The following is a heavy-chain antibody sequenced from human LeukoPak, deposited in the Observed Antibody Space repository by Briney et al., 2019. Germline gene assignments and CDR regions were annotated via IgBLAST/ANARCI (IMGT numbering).Heavy chain of an antibody. D-gene: IGHD4-11*01. J-gene: IGHJ4*02. Sequence: SETLSLTCTVSGGSISSGGYYWSWLRQHPGKGLEWIGYIYYSGSTYYNPSLKSRVTISVDTSKNQFSLKLSSVTAADTAVYYCARNNYAGYDYWGQGTLVTVSS. CDR2: IYYSGST. CDR1: GGSISSGGYY. CDR3: ARNNYAGYDY. V-gene: IGHV4-31*03.